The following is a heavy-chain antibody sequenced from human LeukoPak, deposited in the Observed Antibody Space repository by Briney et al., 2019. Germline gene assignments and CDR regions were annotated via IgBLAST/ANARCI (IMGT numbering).Heavy chain of an antibody. CDR2: ITGSGGST. Sequence: GGSLRLSCAASGFTFSTYAINWVHQAPGKGLEWVSAITGSGGSTYIADSVKGRLTISRDNSKNTLYLQMNSLRAEDTAVYYCAKATLGSCSGARCYPFDYWGQGTLVTVSS. CDR1: GFTFSTYA. D-gene: IGHD2-15*01. J-gene: IGHJ4*02. V-gene: IGHV3-23*01. CDR3: AKATLGSCSGARCYPFDY.